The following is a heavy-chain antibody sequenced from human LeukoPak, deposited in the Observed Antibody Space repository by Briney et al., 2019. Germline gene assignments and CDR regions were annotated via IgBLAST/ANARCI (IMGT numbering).Heavy chain of an antibody. Sequence: PGGSLRLSCAASGFTFSSYAMSWVRQAPGKGLEWVSAISGSGGSTYYADSVKGRFTISRDNDKNTLYLQMNSLRAEDTAVYYCAGVPYSGSYVNAFDIWGQGTMVTVSS. CDR3: AGVPYSGSYVNAFDI. J-gene: IGHJ3*02. CDR2: ISGSGGST. D-gene: IGHD1-26*01. V-gene: IGHV3-23*01. CDR1: GFTFSSYA.